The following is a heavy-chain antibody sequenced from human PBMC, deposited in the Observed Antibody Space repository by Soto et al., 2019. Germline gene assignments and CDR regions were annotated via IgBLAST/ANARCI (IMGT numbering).Heavy chain of an antibody. CDR3: ARWGPAKYYFDY. Sequence: PSETLSLTCAVYGGSFSGYSWSWIRQPPGKGLEWIGEINHSGSTNYNPSLKSRVTISVDTSKNQFSLKLSSVTAADTAVYYCARWGPAKYYFDYWGQGTLVTVSS. D-gene: IGHD7-27*01. J-gene: IGHJ4*02. CDR2: INHSGST. V-gene: IGHV4-34*01. CDR1: GGSFSGYS.